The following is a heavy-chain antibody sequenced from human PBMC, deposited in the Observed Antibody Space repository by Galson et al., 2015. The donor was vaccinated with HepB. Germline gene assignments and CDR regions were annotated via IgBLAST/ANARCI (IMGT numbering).Heavy chain of an antibody. J-gene: IGHJ6*02. D-gene: IGHD3-16*01. CDR2: ISYEGTYK. Sequence: SLRLSCAASGFTFSNYGMHWVRQGPDKGLEWVAVISYEGTYKYYSDSVKGRFTISRDNSKNMLYLQMNSLRPEDTAVYYCAKVRLGEIVNYYGMDIWGQGTTVTVSS. CDR1: GFTFSNYG. V-gene: IGHV3-30*18. CDR3: AKVRLGEIVNYYGMDI.